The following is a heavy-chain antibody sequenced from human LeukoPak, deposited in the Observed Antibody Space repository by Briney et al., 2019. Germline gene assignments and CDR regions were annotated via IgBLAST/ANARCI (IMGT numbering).Heavy chain of an antibody. J-gene: IGHJ4*02. D-gene: IGHD3-3*01. Sequence: SETLSLTCTVSGGSISSYYWSWIRQPPGKGREWIGYFYYSGSTNYNPSLKSRVTISVDTSKNQFSLKLSSVTAADTAVYYCARGQYYDFWSGYYPFDYWGQGTLVTVSS. V-gene: IGHV4-59*01. CDR2: FYYSGST. CDR1: GGSISSYY. CDR3: ARGQYYDFWSGYYPFDY.